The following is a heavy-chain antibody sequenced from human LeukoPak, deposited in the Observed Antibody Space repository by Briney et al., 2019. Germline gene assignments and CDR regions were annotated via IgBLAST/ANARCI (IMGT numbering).Heavy chain of an antibody. D-gene: IGHD3-10*01. CDR1: GGSISSGNYY. CDR2: IYTSGST. Sequence: SETLSLTCTVSGGSISSGNYYWNWIRQPAGKGLEWIGRIYTSGSTNYNPSLKSRVTISVDTSKNQFSLKLNSVTAADTAVYYCARIMVRGVTRGYFDYWGQGTLVTVSS. V-gene: IGHV4-61*02. CDR3: ARIMVRGVTRGYFDY. J-gene: IGHJ4*02.